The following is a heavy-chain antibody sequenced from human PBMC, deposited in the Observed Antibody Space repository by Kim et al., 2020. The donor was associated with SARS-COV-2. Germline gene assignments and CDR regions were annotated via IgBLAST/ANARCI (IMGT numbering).Heavy chain of an antibody. CDR1: GYTFTSYG. CDR3: ARDHHAHYGSGSFDY. D-gene: IGHD3-10*01. CDR2: ISAYNGNT. V-gene: IGHV1-18*01. J-gene: IGHJ4*02. Sequence: ASVKVSCKASGYTFTSYGISWVRQAPGQGLEWMGWISAYNGNTNYAQKLQGRVTMTTDTSTSTAYMELRSLRSDDTAVYYCARDHHAHYGSGSFDYWGQGTLVTVSS.